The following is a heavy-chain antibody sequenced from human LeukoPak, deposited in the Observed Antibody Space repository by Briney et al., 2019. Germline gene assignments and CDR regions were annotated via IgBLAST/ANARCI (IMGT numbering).Heavy chain of an antibody. V-gene: IGHV3-48*03. D-gene: IGHD3-9*01. CDR2: ISSSGSTI. CDR1: GFTFSSYE. CDR3: AKPKTDAAYFDP. Sequence: GGSLRLSCAASGFTFSSYEMNWVRQAPGKGLEWVSYISSSGSTIYYADSVKGRFTISRDNAKNSLYLQMNSLRSDDTAVYYCAKPKTDAAYFDPWGQGTLLTVSS. J-gene: IGHJ5*02.